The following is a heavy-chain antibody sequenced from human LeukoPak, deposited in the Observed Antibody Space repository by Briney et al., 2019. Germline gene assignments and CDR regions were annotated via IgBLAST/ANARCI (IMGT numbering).Heavy chain of an antibody. CDR3: ARPRYDSSGYYPYYFDY. CDR1: GGSISSGGYS. J-gene: IGHJ4*02. CDR2: IYHSGST. V-gene: IGHV4-30-2*03. Sequence: KPSETLSLTCAVSGGSISSGGYSWSWIRQPPGKGLEWIGYIYHSGSTYYNPSLKSRVTISVDTSKNQFSLKLSSVTAADTAVYYCARPRYDSSGYYPYYFDYWGQGTLVTVSS. D-gene: IGHD3-22*01.